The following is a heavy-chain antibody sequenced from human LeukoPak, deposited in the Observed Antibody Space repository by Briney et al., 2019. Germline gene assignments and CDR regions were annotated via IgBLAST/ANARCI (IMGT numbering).Heavy chain of an antibody. Sequence: PGGSLRLSCATSGLTFSSFAMSWVRQGPGKRLEWVSTISGSGSSTYEVDSAKGRFSISRDNAKNSLYLQMNSLRAEDTAVYYCARGGSGSYHYYYYMDVWGKGTTVTVSS. V-gene: IGHV3-23*01. J-gene: IGHJ6*03. CDR2: ISGSGSST. CDR1: GLTFSSFA. CDR3: ARGGSGSYHYYYYMDV. D-gene: IGHD3-10*01.